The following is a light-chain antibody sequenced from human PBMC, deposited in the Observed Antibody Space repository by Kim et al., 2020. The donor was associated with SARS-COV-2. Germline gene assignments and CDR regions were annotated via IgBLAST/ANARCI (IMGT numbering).Light chain of an antibody. J-gene: IGKJ1*01. CDR1: QSFPPY. V-gene: IGKV3-11*01. Sequence: PRERATPSFSASQSFPPYIPWYQQKPGQPPRSLIYDASQRASGIPGRFSGIGSGTDFTLTITSLEPEDSAVYYCLQQSNWPWTFGQGTKVDIK. CDR2: DAS. CDR3: LQQSNWPWT.